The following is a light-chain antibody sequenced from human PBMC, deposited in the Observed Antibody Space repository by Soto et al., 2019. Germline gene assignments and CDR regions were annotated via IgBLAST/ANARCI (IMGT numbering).Light chain of an antibody. CDR3: QQYSNWPIT. J-gene: IGKJ5*01. CDR1: QSVSSY. Sequence: EIVLTQSPVTLSLSPGERATLSCRASQSVSSYLAWYQQKPCQAPRLLIYDASNRATGIPDRFSGSGSGTDFTLTFSSLEAEDFAVYYCQQYSNWPITFGQGTRLEIK. V-gene: IGKV3-11*01. CDR2: DAS.